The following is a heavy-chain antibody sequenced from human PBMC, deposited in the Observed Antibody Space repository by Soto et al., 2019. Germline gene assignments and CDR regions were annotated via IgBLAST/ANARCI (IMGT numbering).Heavy chain of an antibody. J-gene: IGHJ4*02. V-gene: IGHV4-34*01. D-gene: IGHD6-13*01. Sequence: SETLSRTGAVDGGSFSGYYWSWIRQPPGKGLEWIGEINHSGSTNYNPSLKSRVTISVDTSKNPLSLKLSSVTAADTAVYYCARGSGDDLVRVAAAGFFDYCGQGPMVTVSS. CDR1: GGSFSGYY. CDR3: ARGSGDDLVRVAAAGFFDY. CDR2: INHSGST.